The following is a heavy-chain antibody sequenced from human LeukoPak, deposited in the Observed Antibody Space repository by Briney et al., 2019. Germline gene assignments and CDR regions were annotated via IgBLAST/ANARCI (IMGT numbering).Heavy chain of an antibody. CDR2: INHSGST. J-gene: IGHJ6*01. D-gene: IGHD3-16*01. V-gene: IGHV4-34*01. CDR3: ARGGGSYYYGMDV. Sequence: SETLSLTCAVYGGSFSGYYWSWIRQPPGKGLEWIGEINHSGSTNYNPSLKSRVTISVDTSKNQFSLKLSSVTAADTAVYYCARGGGSYYYGMDVWGKGPRSPSPQ. CDR1: GGSFSGYY.